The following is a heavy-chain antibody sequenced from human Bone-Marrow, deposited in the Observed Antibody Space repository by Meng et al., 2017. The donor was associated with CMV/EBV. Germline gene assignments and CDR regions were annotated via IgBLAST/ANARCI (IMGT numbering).Heavy chain of an antibody. CDR2: IIPILGIA. D-gene: IGHD6-6*01. Sequence: SVKVSCEASGGTFSSYTISWVRQAPGQGLEWMGRIIPILGIANYAQKFQGRVTITADKSTSTAYMELSSLRSEDTAVYYCARDKQLVLETHRYYGMDVWGQGTTVTVSS. J-gene: IGHJ6*02. CDR1: GGTFSSYT. V-gene: IGHV1-69*04. CDR3: ARDKQLVLETHRYYGMDV.